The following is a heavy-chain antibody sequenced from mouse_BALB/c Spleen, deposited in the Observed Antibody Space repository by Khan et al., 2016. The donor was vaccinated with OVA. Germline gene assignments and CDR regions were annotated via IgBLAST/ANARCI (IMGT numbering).Heavy chain of an antibody. D-gene: IGHD2-10*01. CDR2: IWSDGST. J-gene: IGHJ4*01. CDR3: ARQPYYHYNSMDY. Sequence: VQLMESGPGLAAPSQSLSITCTISGFSLTNYGVHWVRQPPGKGLEWLVVIWSDGSTTYNSALKYRLTITKDNSQSQVFLNMTSLQTADTAIDFCARQPYYHYNSMDYWGQGTSVTVSS. CDR1: GFSLTNYG. V-gene: IGHV2-6-1*01.